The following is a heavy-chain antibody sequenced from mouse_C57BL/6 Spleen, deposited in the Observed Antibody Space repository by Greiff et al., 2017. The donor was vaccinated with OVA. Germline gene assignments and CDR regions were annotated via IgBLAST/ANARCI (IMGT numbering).Heavy chain of an antibody. J-gene: IGHJ2*01. CDR2: INYDGSST. CDR1: GFTFSDYY. V-gene: IGHV5-16*01. D-gene: IGHD1-1*01. Sequence: EVNVVESEGGLVQPGSSMKLSCTASGFTFSDYYMAWVRQVPEKGLEWVANINYDGSSTYYLDSLKSRFIISRDNAKNILYLQMSSLKSEDTATYYCAREIYYGSSLYFDYWGQGTTLTVSS. CDR3: AREIYYGSSLYFDY.